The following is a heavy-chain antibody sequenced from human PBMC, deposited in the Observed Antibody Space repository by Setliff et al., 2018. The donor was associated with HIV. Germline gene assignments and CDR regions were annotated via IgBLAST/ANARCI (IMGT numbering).Heavy chain of an antibody. CDR2: IIPIVDIA. Sequence: GASVKVSCKASGGTFSSYAITWVRQAPGQGLEWMGGIIPIVDIAKYAQKFQDRVTITADKSTSTAFMELSSLRSEDTAVYYCARGADRSRDVGTYFYQFDFWGRGTLVTVSS. J-gene: IGHJ4*02. CDR3: ARGADRSRDVGTYFYQFDF. D-gene: IGHD1-26*01. V-gene: IGHV1-69*10. CDR1: GGTFSSYA.